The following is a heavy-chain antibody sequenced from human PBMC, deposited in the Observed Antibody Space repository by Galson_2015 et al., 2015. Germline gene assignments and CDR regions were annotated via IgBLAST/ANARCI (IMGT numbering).Heavy chain of an antibody. D-gene: IGHD3-3*01. CDR1: GFTFSSYA. CDR3: AKDLRRSGWGGRDAFDI. V-gene: IGHV3-23*01. J-gene: IGHJ3*02. Sequence: SLRLSCAASGFTFSSYAMSWVRQAPGKGLEWVSAISGSGGSTYYADSVKGRFTISRDNSKNTLYLQMNSLRAEDTAVYYCAKDLRRSGWGGRDAFDIWGQGTMVTVSS. CDR2: ISGSGGST.